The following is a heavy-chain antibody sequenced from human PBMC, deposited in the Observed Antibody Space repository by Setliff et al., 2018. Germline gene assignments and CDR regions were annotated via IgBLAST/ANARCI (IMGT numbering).Heavy chain of an antibody. CDR1: GGSISGYY. J-gene: IGHJ4*02. CDR2: MYGNS. V-gene: IGHV4-4*07. CDR3: VRSAVYCASDCYPRYFDS. Sequence: PSETLSLTCTVSGGSISGYYWTWIRQPAGKGLEWIGRMYGNSNYNPSLKSRVTISLDTSNNQFSLSLSSVTSADTAVYYCVRSAVYCASDCYPRYFDSWGQGTLVNVSS. D-gene: IGHD2-21*01.